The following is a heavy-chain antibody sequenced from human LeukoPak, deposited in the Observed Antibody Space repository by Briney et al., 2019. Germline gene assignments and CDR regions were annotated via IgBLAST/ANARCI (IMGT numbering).Heavy chain of an antibody. CDR1: GVCISSYY. J-gene: IGHJ5*02. D-gene: IGHD3-3*01. Sequence: SETLSLTCTVSGVCISSYYWSWIRQPPGKGLEWIGYIYYSGSTNYNPSLKSRVTISVDTSKNQFSLKLSSVTAADTAVYYCARYNYDFWSGYSKWFDPWGQGTLVTVSS. CDR3: ARYNYDFWSGYSKWFDP. CDR2: IYYSGST. V-gene: IGHV4-59*01.